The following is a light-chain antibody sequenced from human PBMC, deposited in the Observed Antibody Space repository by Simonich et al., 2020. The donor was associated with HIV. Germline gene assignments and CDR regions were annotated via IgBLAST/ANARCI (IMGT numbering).Light chain of an antibody. Sequence: DIVMTQSPDSLAVSLGERATINCKSSQSVLYSSNNKNYLAWYQQKSGQPPKLLIYWASTRESGGPDRFSGSGSGTDFTLTISSLQAEDVAVYYCQQYYSTLYTFGQGTKLEIK. V-gene: IGKV4-1*01. CDR1: QSVLYSSNNKNY. CDR2: WAS. CDR3: QQYYSTLYT. J-gene: IGKJ2*01.